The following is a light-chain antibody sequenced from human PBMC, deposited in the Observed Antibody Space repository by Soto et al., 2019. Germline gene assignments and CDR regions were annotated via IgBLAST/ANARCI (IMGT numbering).Light chain of an antibody. CDR2: GAS. CDR3: QRYGSSSLT. Sequence: EIVLTQSPGTLSLSPGERATLSCRASQSVSSSYLAWYQQKPGQAPRLLIYGASSRATGIPDRFSGSGSGTDFTLTISRLEPEDFAVYYCQRYGSSSLTFGPGTKVDIK. CDR1: QSVSSSY. J-gene: IGKJ3*01. V-gene: IGKV3-20*01.